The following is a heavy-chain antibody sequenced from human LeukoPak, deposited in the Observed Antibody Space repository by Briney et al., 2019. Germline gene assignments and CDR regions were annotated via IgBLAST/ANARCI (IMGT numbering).Heavy chain of an antibody. CDR3: ARGRSGYDFWSGYYKGPYYFDY. CDR1: GGSISSSSYY. Sequence: SETLSLTCTVSGGSISSSSYYWGWIRQPPGKGLEWIGEINHSGSTNYNPSLKSRVTISVDTSKNQFSLKLSSVTAADTAVYYCARGRSGYDFWSGYYKGPYYFDYWGQGTLVTVSS. V-gene: IGHV4-39*07. D-gene: IGHD3-3*01. J-gene: IGHJ4*02. CDR2: INHSGST.